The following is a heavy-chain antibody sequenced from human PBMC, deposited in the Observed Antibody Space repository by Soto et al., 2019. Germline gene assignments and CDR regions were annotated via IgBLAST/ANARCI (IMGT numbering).Heavy chain of an antibody. D-gene: IGHD3-16*02. CDR3: AKDRPKRITFGGVIVISYYFDY. Sequence: GGSLRLSCAASGFTFSSYAMSWVRQAPGKGLEWVSAISGSGGSTYYADSVKGRFTISRDNSKNTLYLQMNSLRAEDTAVYYCAKDRPKRITFGGVIVISYYFDYWGQGTLVTVSS. J-gene: IGHJ4*02. V-gene: IGHV3-23*01. CDR1: GFTFSSYA. CDR2: ISGSGGST.